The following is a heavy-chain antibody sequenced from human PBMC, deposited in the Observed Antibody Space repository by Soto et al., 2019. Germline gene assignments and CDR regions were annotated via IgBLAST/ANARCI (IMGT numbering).Heavy chain of an antibody. CDR3: ARGSDGDYQGYYYYYGMDV. CDR2: IIPIFGTA. CDR1: GGTFSSYA. J-gene: IGHJ6*02. V-gene: IGHV1-69*01. Sequence: QVQLVQSGAEVKKPGSSVKVSCKASGGTFSSYAISWVRQAPGQGLEWMGGIIPIFGTANYAQKFQGRVTITADESTSTAYMELSSLRSEDTAVYYCARGSDGDYQGYYYYYGMDVWGQGTTVTVSS. D-gene: IGHD4-17*01.